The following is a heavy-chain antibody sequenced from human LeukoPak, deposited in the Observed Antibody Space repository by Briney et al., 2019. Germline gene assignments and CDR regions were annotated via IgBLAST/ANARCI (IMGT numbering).Heavy chain of an antibody. CDR1: GFTFDIHA. Sequence: GGSLRLSCVGSGFTFDIHAMIWVRLAPGKGLEWVSGITGSGSTTYYADSVKGRFTISRDNSKKNVYLQMNSLRVEDTALYYCAKDIKDGSASLDYWGQGTLVTVST. CDR3: AKDIKDGSASLDY. V-gene: IGHV3-23*01. J-gene: IGHJ4*02. D-gene: IGHD3-10*01. CDR2: ITGSGSTT.